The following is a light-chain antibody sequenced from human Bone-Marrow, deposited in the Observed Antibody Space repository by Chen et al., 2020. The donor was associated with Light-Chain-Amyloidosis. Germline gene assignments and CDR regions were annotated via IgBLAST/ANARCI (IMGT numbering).Light chain of an antibody. J-gene: IGLJ3*02. CDR1: NIGSTS. V-gene: IGLV3-21*02. CDR3: QVWDRSSDRPV. Sequence: SYVRTQPSSVSVAPGQTATIACVGNNIGSTSVHWYHQTPGQAPLLVVYDDSDRPSGIPERLSGSNSGNTATLTISRVEAGDEADYYCQVWDRSSDRPVFGGGTKLTVL. CDR2: DDS.